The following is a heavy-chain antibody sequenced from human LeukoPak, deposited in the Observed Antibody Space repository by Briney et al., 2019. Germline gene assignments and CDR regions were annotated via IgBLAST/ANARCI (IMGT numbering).Heavy chain of an antibody. V-gene: IGHV4-34*01. Sequence: SETLSLTCTVSGGSISSYYWSWIRQPPGKGLEWIGEINHSGSTNYNPSLKSRVTISVDTSKNQFSLKLSSVTAADTAVYYCAREGLKSIAARPYYFDYWGQGTLVTVSS. D-gene: IGHD6-6*01. CDR1: GGSISSYY. CDR2: INHSGST. CDR3: AREGLKSIAARPYYFDY. J-gene: IGHJ4*02.